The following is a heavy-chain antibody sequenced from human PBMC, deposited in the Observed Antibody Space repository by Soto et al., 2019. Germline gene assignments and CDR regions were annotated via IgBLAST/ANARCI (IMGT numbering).Heavy chain of an antibody. D-gene: IGHD5-12*01. V-gene: IGHV2-5*02. CDR1: GFSLSTRGVA. CDR2: IYWDEDK. CDR3: AHRPRGDAYYFDY. J-gene: IGHJ4*02. Sequence: QITLNESGPTLVKPTQTLTFTCTFSGFSLSTRGVAVGWFRQPPGKALEWLALIYWDEDKWYSPSLKSRLTITDDTHKNQVVLTMNNMNPVDTATYYCAHRPRGDAYYFDYWGQGTLVTVSS.